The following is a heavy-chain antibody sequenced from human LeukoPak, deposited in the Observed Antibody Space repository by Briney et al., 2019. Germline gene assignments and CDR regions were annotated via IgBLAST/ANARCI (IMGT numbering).Heavy chain of an antibody. CDR2: ISGSGSST. D-gene: IGHD6-13*01. Sequence: GGSLRLSCAVSGFTFSSYAMSWVRQAPGKGLEWVSLISGSGSSTYYADSVKGRFTISRDNSKNTLHLQMDSLRAEDTAVYYCAKRGFIAGNPTDFDYWGQGTLVTVSS. CDR3: AKRGFIAGNPTDFDY. V-gene: IGHV3-23*01. J-gene: IGHJ4*02. CDR1: GFTFSSYA.